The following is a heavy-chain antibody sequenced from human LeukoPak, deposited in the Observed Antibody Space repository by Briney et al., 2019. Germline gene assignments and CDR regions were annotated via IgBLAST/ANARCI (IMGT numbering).Heavy chain of an antibody. D-gene: IGHD2-15*01. V-gene: IGHV3-30*02. J-gene: IGHJ4*02. CDR2: IRYDGSNK. CDR1: RFTFSNYG. CDR3: AKEWYPSIYYFGY. Sequence: GGSLRLSCAASRFTFSNYGMYWVRQAPGKGLEWVAFIRYDGSNKYYADSVKGRFTISRDNSRNTLYLQMNSLRADDTAVYYCAKEWYPSIYYFGYWGQGTLVTVSS.